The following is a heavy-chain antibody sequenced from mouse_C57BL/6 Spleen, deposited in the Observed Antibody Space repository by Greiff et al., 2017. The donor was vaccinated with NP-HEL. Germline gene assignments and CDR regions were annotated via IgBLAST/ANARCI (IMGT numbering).Heavy chain of an antibody. D-gene: IGHD2-1*01. J-gene: IGHJ2*01. CDR2: INPNNGGT. V-gene: IGHV1-26*01. CDR3: ARELPYYFDY. Sequence: EVQLQQSGPELVKPGASVKISCKASGYTFTDYYMNWVKQSHGKSLEWIGDINPNNGGTSYNQKFKGKATLTVDKSSSTAYMALRSLTSEDSAVYYCARELPYYFDYWGQGTTLTVSS. CDR1: GYTFTDYY.